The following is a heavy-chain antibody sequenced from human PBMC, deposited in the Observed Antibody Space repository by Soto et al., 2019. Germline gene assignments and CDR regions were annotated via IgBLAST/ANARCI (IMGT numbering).Heavy chain of an antibody. CDR1: GGSIAGGDYY. V-gene: IGHV4-30-4*01. CDR3: ARGYYESSDYYVGSPAFEY. J-gene: IGHJ4*02. CDR2: IYSSGTT. D-gene: IGHD3-22*01. Sequence: QVQLQESGPGLVKASQTLSLTCTVFGGSIAGGDYYWAWIRQPPGRGLEWIGYIYSSGTTYYNPSLKGRLTISLAQSQVPLKLTSVTATDTGVYYCARGYYESSDYYVGSPAFEYWGQGARVSVSS.